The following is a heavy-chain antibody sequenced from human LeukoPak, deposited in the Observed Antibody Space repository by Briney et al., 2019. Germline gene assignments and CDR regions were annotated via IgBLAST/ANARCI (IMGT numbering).Heavy chain of an antibody. CDR2: ISYDGSNK. CDR1: GFTFSTYG. D-gene: IGHD1-26*01. V-gene: IGHV3-30*18. J-gene: IGHJ4*02. CDR3: AKDQDSGSYGY. Sequence: GGSLRLSCAASGFTFSTYGIHWVRQAPGKGLEWVAFISYDGSNKYCADSVKGRFTFSRDSSKNTLYLQMNSLRAEDTAVYYCAKDQDSGSYGYWGQGTLVTVSS.